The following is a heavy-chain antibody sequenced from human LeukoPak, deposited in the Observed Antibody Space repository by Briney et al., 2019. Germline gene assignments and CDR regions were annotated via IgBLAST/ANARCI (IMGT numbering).Heavy chain of an antibody. CDR2: ISGSGGST. Sequence: GGSLRLSCAASGFTFSSYAMSWVRQAPGKGLEWVSAISGSGGSTYYAASVKGRFTISRDNSKKTVYLQMNSLRAEVTAVYYCAKGYSSSGYWASYYYGMDVWGKGTTVTVSS. CDR3: AKGYSSSGYWASYYYGMDV. CDR1: GFTFSSYA. J-gene: IGHJ6*04. D-gene: IGHD6-13*01. V-gene: IGHV3-23*01.